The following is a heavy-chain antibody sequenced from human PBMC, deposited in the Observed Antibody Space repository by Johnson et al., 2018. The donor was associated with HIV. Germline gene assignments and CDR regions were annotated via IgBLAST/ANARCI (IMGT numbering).Heavy chain of an antibody. Sequence: VQLVESGGGLIQPGGSLRLSCAASGFTVSSNYMSWVRQAPGKGLEWVSVIYSGGSTYYAASVKGRFTISRDNSKNTLYLQMNSLRAEDTAVYYCAKEGEGYYGSGSLGFDAFDIWGQGTMVTVSS. D-gene: IGHD3-10*01. CDR1: GFTVSSNY. CDR3: AKEGEGYYGSGSLGFDAFDI. J-gene: IGHJ3*02. V-gene: IGHV3-53*01. CDR2: IYSGGST.